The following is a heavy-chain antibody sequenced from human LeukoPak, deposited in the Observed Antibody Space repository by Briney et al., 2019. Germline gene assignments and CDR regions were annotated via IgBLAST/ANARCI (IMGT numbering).Heavy chain of an antibody. V-gene: IGHV4-59*12. Sequence: SETLSLTCTVSGGSISSYYWSWIRQPPGKGLEWIGYIYYSGTTYYNPSLKSRVTISVDRSKNQFSLKLSSVTAADTAVYYCARAESLWFGEFSYWGQGTLVTVSS. J-gene: IGHJ4*02. CDR3: ARAESLWFGEFSY. CDR2: IYYSGTT. CDR1: GGSISSYY. D-gene: IGHD3-10*01.